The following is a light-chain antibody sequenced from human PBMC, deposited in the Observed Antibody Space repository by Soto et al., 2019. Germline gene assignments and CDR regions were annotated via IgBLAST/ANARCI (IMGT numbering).Light chain of an antibody. J-gene: IGKJ5*01. CDR3: QQLNNFPIT. CDR1: QGINNF. V-gene: IGKV1-9*01. CDR2: AAS. Sequence: DIQLTQSPSFLSASVGDRVTITCRASQGINNFLGWYQQKPGKGPKLLIYAASALQSGIPSRFSGSGSGTEFTLTITSLQPEDFATYFCQQLNNFPITFGQGTRLDIK.